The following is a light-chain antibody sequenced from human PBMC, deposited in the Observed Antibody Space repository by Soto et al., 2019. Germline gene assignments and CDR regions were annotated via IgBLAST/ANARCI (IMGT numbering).Light chain of an antibody. CDR1: QSMRRG. V-gene: IGKV1-5*03. CDR2: QAS. J-gene: IGKJ2*01. CDR3: QQYNGYPYT. Sequence: DIQMTQSPSTLSASIGDRVTITCRASQSMRRGLAWYQQKPGKSPKLLIYQASSLESGILSRFSGSGSGTEFSLTISSLQPDDIATYYCQQYNGYPYTFGQGTEMEI.